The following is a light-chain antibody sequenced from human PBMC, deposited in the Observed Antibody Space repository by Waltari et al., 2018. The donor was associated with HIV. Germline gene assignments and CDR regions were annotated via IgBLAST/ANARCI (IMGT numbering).Light chain of an antibody. Sequence: SYELTQPSSMSVSPGQTARITCSGDVLAKNYARWFQQKPGQAPVLLIYQDNERPSGIPGRCAGSSSGTTVTLTISGAQVDDEADYYCYSAADNMGVFGGGTKLTVL. V-gene: IGLV3-27*01. CDR3: YSAADNMGV. CDR2: QDN. CDR1: VLAKNY. J-gene: IGLJ3*02.